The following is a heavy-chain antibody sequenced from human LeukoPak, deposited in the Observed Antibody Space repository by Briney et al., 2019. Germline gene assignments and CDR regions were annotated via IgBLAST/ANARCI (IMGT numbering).Heavy chain of an antibody. CDR1: GGSISSSSYY. D-gene: IGHD1-14*01. V-gene: IGHV4-61*05. Sequence: SETLSLTCTVSGGSISSSSYYWGWIRQPPGKGLEWIGYIYYSGATNYNPSLKSRFAISIDTSKNQFSLSLNSVSAADTAVYYCARVANRIHVGSYWYFDLWGRGTLVTVSS. J-gene: IGHJ2*01. CDR3: ARVANRIHVGSYWYFDL. CDR2: IYYSGAT.